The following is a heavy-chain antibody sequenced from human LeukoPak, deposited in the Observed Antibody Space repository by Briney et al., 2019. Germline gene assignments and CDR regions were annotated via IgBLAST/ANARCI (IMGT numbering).Heavy chain of an antibody. Sequence: GSLRLSCAASGFTFSSYDMHWVRQVTGKGLEWVSDIGTVGDTYYAGSVKGRFTISRDNAKNSLYLQMNSLRAEDTAVYYCARFGQSANWFDPWGQGTLVTVSS. V-gene: IGHV3-13*01. CDR1: GFTFSSYD. CDR3: ARFGQSANWFDP. D-gene: IGHD3-10*01. CDR2: IGTVGDT. J-gene: IGHJ5*02.